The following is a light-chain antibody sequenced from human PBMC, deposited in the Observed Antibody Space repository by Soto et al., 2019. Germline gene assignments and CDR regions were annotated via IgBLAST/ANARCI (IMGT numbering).Light chain of an antibody. J-gene: IGKJ4*01. CDR3: HQRSNWPLT. Sequence: ELVLTQSPATLSLSPGGSATLSCRASQSVSRYLAWYQQKPGQALRLLIYDASKRAAGIPARFSGSGSGTDFTLTISSLEPEDFAVYSCHQRSNWPLTFGGGTKLETK. CDR1: QSVSRY. V-gene: IGKV3-11*01. CDR2: DAS.